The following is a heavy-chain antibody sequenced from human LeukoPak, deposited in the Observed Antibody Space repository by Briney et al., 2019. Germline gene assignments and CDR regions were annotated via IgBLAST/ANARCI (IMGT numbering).Heavy chain of an antibody. D-gene: IGHD5-12*01. CDR3: ARSDYWSYAMNV. Sequence: GESLKISCKASGYTFSKYWVAWVRQTPGKGLEWMGVIHPDDSDIRYSPSFQGQVTISADKSISTAFLQWSRLEASDTAMYFCARSDYWSYAMNVRGQGTTVTVSS. V-gene: IGHV5-51*01. CDR2: IHPDDSDI. CDR1: GYTFSKYW. J-gene: IGHJ6*02.